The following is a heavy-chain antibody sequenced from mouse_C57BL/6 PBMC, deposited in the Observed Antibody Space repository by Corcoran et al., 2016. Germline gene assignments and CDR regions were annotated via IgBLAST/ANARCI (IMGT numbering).Heavy chain of an antibody. Sequence: DVQLQESGHGLVKPSQSLSLNCSVTGYSITSSHYWNWIRQFPGNKLEWMGYISYDGSNNYNPSLKNRISITSDTSKNQFFLKLNSVTTEDTATYYCASADAPYIDYWGQGTTLTVSS. J-gene: IGHJ2*01. CDR2: ISYDGSN. D-gene: IGHD2-3*01. V-gene: IGHV3-6*01. CDR1: GYSITSSHY. CDR3: ASADAPYIDY.